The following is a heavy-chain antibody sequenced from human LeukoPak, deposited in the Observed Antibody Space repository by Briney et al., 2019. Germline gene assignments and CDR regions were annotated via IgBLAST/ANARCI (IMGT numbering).Heavy chain of an antibody. Sequence: SQTLSLTCAISGDSVSSNSAAWNWIRQSPSRGLEWLGRTYYRSKWYNDYAVSVKSRITINPDTSKNQFSLQLNSVTPEDTAVYYCARGAPYYDFWSGRFFSYMDVWGKGTTVTVSS. V-gene: IGHV6-1*01. D-gene: IGHD3-3*01. J-gene: IGHJ6*03. CDR3: ARGAPYYDFWSGRFFSYMDV. CDR2: TYYRSKWYN. CDR1: GDSVSSNSAA.